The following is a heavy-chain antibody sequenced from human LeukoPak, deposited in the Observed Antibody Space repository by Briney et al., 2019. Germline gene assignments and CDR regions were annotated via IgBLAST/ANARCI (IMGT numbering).Heavy chain of an antibody. CDR2: IYTRGST. D-gene: IGHD2-15*01. J-gene: IGHJ3*02. V-gene: IGHV4-4*07. Sequence: SETLSLTCTVSGGSINNYYWSWIRQPAGKGLEWIGRIYTRGSTNYNPSLKSRVTMSVDTSKNQFSLKLSSVTAADTAVYYCARGRYCSADICSGGDAFDIWDQGTMVSVSS. CDR1: GGSINNYY. CDR3: ARGRYCSADICSGGDAFDI.